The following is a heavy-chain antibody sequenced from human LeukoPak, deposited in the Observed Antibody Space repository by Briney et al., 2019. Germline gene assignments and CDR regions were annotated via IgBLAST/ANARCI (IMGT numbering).Heavy chain of an antibody. CDR2: IYSGGST. J-gene: IGHJ5*02. D-gene: IGHD6-6*01. V-gene: IGHV3-66*01. CDR3: ARGLGNPRLLKIAARSKNWFDP. CDR1: GFTVSSNY. Sequence: GGSLRLSCAASGFTVSSNYRSWVRQAPGKGLEWVSVIYSGGSTYYADSVKGRFTISRDNSKNTLYLQMNSLRAEDTAVYYCARGLGNPRLLKIAARSKNWFDPWGQGTLVTVSS.